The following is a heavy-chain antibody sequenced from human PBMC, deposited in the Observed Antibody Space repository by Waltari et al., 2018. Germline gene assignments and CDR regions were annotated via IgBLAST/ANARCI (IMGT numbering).Heavy chain of an antibody. CDR2: IKSKTDGGTT. Sequence: QLVQSGPEVKKPGTSVKVSCKASGFTFTSSAMQWVRQAPGKGLEWVGRIKSKTDGGTTDYAAPVKGRFTISRDDSKNTLYLQMNSLKTEDTAVYYCTTEGGAQSYWGQGTLVTVSS. J-gene: IGHJ4*02. CDR3: TTEGGAQSY. V-gene: IGHV3-15*01. D-gene: IGHD3-16*01. CDR1: GFTFTSSA.